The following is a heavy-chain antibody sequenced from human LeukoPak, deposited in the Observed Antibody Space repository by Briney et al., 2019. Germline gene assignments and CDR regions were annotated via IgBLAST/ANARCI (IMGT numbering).Heavy chain of an antibody. CDR3: AKAPGRDWLLSWGAFDI. CDR1: GFTFSSYA. D-gene: IGHD3-9*01. CDR2: ISGSGGST. Sequence: PGGSLRLSCAASGFTFSSYAMSWVRQAPGKGLEWVSAISGSGGSTYYADSVKGRFTISRDNSKNTLYLQMNSLRAEDTAVYYCAKAPGRDWLLSWGAFDIWGQGTMVTVSS. V-gene: IGHV3-23*01. J-gene: IGHJ3*02.